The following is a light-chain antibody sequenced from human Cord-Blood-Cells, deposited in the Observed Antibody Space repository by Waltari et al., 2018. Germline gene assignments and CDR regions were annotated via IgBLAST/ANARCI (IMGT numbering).Light chain of an antibody. J-gene: IGLJ2*01. Sequence: SYELTQPPSVSVSPGQTASITGSGDKLGDKYACWYQQKPGQSPVLVIYQDSKRPSGIPGRFSGSNSGKTATLTISGTQAMDEADYYCQAWDSSTVVFGGGTKLTVL. CDR3: QAWDSSTVV. V-gene: IGLV3-1*01. CDR1: KLGDKY. CDR2: QDS.